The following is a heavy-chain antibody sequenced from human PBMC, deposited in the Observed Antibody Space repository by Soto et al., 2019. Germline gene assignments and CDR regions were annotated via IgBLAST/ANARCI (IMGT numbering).Heavy chain of an antibody. J-gene: IGHJ4*02. CDR1: GYTCTSYG. V-gene: IGHV1-18*01. D-gene: IGHD3-3*01. CDR3: ARETFGVVDY. CDR2: ISAYNGNT. Sequence: APVKVSCKASGYTCTSYGISWVRQAPGQGLEWMGWISAYNGNTNYAQKLQGRVTMTTDTSTGTAYMELRSLRSDDTAVYYCARETFGVVDYWGQGTLVTVSS.